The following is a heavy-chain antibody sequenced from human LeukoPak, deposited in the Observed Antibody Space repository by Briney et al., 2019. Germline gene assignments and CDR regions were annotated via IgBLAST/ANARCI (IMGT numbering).Heavy chain of an antibody. Sequence: GGSLRLSCAASGFTFSSYAMSWVRQAPGKGLEWVSAISGSGGSTYYADSVKGRFTISRDNSKNTLYLQMNSLRAEDTAVYYCARAERYYDSSGYSNDAFDVWGQGTMVTVSS. CDR1: GFTFSSYA. J-gene: IGHJ3*01. V-gene: IGHV3-23*01. CDR3: ARAERYYDSSGYSNDAFDV. D-gene: IGHD3-22*01. CDR2: ISGSGGST.